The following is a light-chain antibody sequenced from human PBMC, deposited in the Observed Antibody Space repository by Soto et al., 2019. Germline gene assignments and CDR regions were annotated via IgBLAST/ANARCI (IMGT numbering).Light chain of an antibody. CDR2: YDD. V-gene: IGLV1-36*01. CDR1: RSNIGSNA. Sequence: QSFLAQPPSVSEAPRQRVTISCSGSRSNIGSNAVNWYQQLPGQAPKLLLYYDDLLPSGVSDRFSGSKSGTSASLAISGLQSEDEADYYCAAWDASLNAFVFGTGTKVTV. J-gene: IGLJ1*01. CDR3: AAWDASLNAFV.